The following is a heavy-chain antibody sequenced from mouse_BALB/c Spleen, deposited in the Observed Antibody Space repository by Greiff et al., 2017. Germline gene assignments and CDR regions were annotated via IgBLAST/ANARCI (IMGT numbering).Heavy chain of an antibody. V-gene: IGHV14-3*02. D-gene: IGHD2-10*01. CDR1: GFNIKDTY. Sequence: EVQLQQSGAELVKPGASVKLSCTASGFNIKDTYMHWVKQRPEQGLEWIGRIDPANGNTKYDPKFQGKATITADTSSNTAYLQLSSLTSEDTAVYYCNAYYGNYYAMDYWGQGTSVTVSS. J-gene: IGHJ4*01. CDR2: IDPANGNT. CDR3: NAYYGNYYAMDY.